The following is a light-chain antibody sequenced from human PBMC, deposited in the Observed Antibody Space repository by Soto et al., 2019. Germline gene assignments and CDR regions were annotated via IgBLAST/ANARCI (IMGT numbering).Light chain of an antibody. V-gene: IGKV3-20*01. CDR3: QQYGSSLVT. CDR2: GAS. J-gene: IGKJ4*01. CDR1: QSVRSSY. Sequence: EIVLTQSPGTLSLSPGERATLSCRASQSVRSSYLAWYQQKPGQAPRLLIYGASRRATGIPDRFSGSGSGTDFTLTISRLEPEDFVVYYCQQYGSSLVTFGGGTKVEIK.